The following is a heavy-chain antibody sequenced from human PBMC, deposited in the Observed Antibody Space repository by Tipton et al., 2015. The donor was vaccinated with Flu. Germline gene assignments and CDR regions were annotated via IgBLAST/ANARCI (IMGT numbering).Heavy chain of an antibody. CDR2: IYHSGKT. CDR3: ARDHGSGCFDY. CDR1: GVSSSRHY. J-gene: IGHJ4*02. D-gene: IGHD3-10*01. V-gene: IGHV4-59*11. Sequence: TLSLTCNVFGVSSSRHYWDWTRQSPGKGPEWIAYIYHSGKTKYNPSLKSRVAISLDTAKNQVSLKLNYVTAADTAIYDCARDHGSGCFDYWGPGIQVTVSS.